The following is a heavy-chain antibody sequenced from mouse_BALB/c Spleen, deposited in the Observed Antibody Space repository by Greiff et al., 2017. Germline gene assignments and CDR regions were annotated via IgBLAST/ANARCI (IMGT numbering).Heavy chain of an antibody. J-gene: IGHJ2*01. V-gene: IGHV3-8*02. D-gene: IGHD4-1*02. Sequence: EVQLQESGPSLVKPSQTLSLTCSVTGDSITSGYWNWIRKFPGNKLEYMGYISYSGSTYYNPSLKSRISITRDTSKNQYYLQVNSVTTEDTATYYCARSQLGRRPFDYWGQGTTLTVSS. CDR2: ISYSGST. CDR1: GDSITSGY. CDR3: ARSQLGRRPFDY.